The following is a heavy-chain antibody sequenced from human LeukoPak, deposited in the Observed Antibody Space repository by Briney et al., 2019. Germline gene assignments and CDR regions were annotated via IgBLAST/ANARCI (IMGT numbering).Heavy chain of an antibody. V-gene: IGHV4-39*07. J-gene: IGHJ4*02. Sequence: SETLSLTCTVPGGSISSSSYYWGWIRQPPGKGLEWIGSIYYSGSTYYNPSLKSRVTISVDTSKNQFSLKLSSVTAADTAVYYCARGTSVLRYFDWYPNFDYWGQGTLVTVSS. CDR3: ARGTSVLRYFDWYPNFDY. D-gene: IGHD3-9*01. CDR2: IYYSGST. CDR1: GGSISSSSYY.